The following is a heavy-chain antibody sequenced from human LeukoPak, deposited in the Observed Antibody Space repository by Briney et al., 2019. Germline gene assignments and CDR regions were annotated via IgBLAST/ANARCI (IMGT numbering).Heavy chain of an antibody. Sequence: PSQTLSLTCTVSGGSISSGGYYWSWIRQPAGKGLEWIGRIYTSGSTNYNPSLKSRVTISVDTSKNQFSLKLSSVTAADTAVYYCARGLSYYYMDVWGKGTTVTVSS. CDR3: ARGLSYYYMDV. J-gene: IGHJ6*03. D-gene: IGHD2-21*02. V-gene: IGHV4-61*02. CDR1: GGSISSGGYY. CDR2: IYTSGST.